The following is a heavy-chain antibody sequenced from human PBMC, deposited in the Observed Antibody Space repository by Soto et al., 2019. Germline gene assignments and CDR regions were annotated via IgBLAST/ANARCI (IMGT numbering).Heavy chain of an antibody. V-gene: IGHV3-23*01. D-gene: IGHD3-22*01. CDR2: ISGSGGST. CDR3: AKDVIESPYYYAGSGYYTDGMDV. Sequence: EVQLLDSGGDLVQPGGSLRLSCAASGFTFSKYAMSWVRQAPGKGPEWVSGISGSGGSTYYADSVKGRFTISRDNSKNTLYLQMNSLRAEDTAVYYCAKDVIESPYYYAGSGYYTDGMDVWGRGTTVTVSS. J-gene: IGHJ6*02. CDR1: GFTFSKYA.